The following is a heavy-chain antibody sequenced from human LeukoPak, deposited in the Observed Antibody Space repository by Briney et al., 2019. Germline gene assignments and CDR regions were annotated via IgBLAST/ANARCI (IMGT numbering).Heavy chain of an antibody. CDR1: GGSISSYY. D-gene: IGHD5-18*01. V-gene: IGHV4-59*08. CDR2: IYYSGST. J-gene: IGHJ4*02. CDR3: ARLVDTAMVSH. Sequence: SETLSLTCTVSGGSISSYYLSWIRQPPGKGLEWIGYIYYSGSTNYNPSLKSRVTISVDTSKNQFSLKLSSVTAADTAVYYCARLVDTAMVSHWGQGTLVTVSS.